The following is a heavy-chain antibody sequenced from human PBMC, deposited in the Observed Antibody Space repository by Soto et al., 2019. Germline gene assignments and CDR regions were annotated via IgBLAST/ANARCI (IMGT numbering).Heavy chain of an antibody. J-gene: IGHJ4*02. CDR2: TNEDGSII. D-gene: IGHD3-10*01. CDR3: TRDIGGWGAY. CDR1: GFTFSSYW. Sequence: EVQLVESGGGLVQPGGSLRLSCAASGFTFSSYWMHWVRQAPGKGLVWVSRTNEDGSIINYADSVKGRFTISRDNAKYILYLEMNSRRVEDTAVYYCTRDIGGWGAYWGQGALVTVSS. V-gene: IGHV3-74*01.